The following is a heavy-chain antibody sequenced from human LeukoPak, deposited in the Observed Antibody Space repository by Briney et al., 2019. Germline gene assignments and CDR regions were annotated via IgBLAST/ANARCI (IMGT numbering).Heavy chain of an antibody. CDR3: ARVVTTSFLYYFDY. D-gene: IGHD4-17*01. Sequence: GGSLRLSCAASGFTFSSYEMNWVRQAPGKGLEWVAVTWYDGSKEYYADSVKGRFTISRDNAKNSLYLQMNSLRAEDTALYYCARVVTTSFLYYFDYWGQGTLVTVSS. J-gene: IGHJ4*02. CDR1: GFTFSSYE. V-gene: IGHV3-33*08. CDR2: TWYDGSKE.